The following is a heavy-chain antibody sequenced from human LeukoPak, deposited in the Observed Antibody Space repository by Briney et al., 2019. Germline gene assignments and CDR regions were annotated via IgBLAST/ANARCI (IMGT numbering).Heavy chain of an antibody. CDR2: LDSDGSP. Sequence: GGSLRLSCAAFGFTVRSDDMNWVRQAPGKGLEWVSILDSDGSPSYADSVKGRFTISRDNSRNTLDLQMNSLRAEDTAVYYCARAAAGRAYYHYGMDVWGQGTTVTVSS. D-gene: IGHD6-13*01. J-gene: IGHJ6*02. V-gene: IGHV3-53*01. CDR3: ARAAAGRAYYHYGMDV. CDR1: GFTVRSDD.